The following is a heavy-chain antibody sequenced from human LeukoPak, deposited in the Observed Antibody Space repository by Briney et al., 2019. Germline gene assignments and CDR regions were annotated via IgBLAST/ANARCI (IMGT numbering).Heavy chain of an antibody. CDR1: GYSISSGYY. CDR3: ARTYGDYRFDY. J-gene: IGHJ4*02. V-gene: IGHV4-38-2*02. CDR2: IYHSGST. Sequence: SETLSLTCTVSGYSISSGYYWGWIRQPPGKGLEWIGSIYHSGSTCYNPSLKSRVTMSVDTSKNQFSLKLTSVTAADTAVYYCARTYGDYRFDYWGQGTLVTVSS. D-gene: IGHD4-17*01.